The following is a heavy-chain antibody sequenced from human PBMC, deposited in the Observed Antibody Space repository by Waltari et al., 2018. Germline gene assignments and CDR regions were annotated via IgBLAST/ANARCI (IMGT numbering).Heavy chain of an antibody. CDR2: INHSGST. V-gene: IGHV4-34*01. CDR3: ARGYRGWLWGYYFDY. J-gene: IGHJ4*02. CDR1: GGSFSGYY. Sequence: QVQLQQWGAGLLKPSETLSLTCAVYGGSFSGYYWSWIRQPPGKGLEWIGEINHSGSTNYNPSLKSRFTISVDTSKNQFSLKLSSVTAADTAVYYCARGYRGWLWGYYFDYWGQGTLVTVSS. D-gene: IGHD3-22*01.